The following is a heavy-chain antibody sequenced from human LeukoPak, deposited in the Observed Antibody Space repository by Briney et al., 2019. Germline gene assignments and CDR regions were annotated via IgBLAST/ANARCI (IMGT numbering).Heavy chain of an antibody. CDR1: GHTFTGYY. CDR2: INPNSGGT. V-gene: IGHV1-2*02. Sequence: ASVRVSCKASGHTFTGYYMHWVRQAPGQGLEWMGWINPNSGGTNYAQKFQGRVTMTRDTSISTAYMELSRLGSDDTAVYYRARGRSGITGTPDEFDYWGQGTLVTVSS. D-gene: IGHD1-7*01. J-gene: IGHJ4*02. CDR3: ARGRSGITGTPDEFDY.